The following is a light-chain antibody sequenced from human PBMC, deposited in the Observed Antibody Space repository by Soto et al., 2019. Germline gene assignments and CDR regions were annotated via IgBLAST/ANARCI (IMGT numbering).Light chain of an antibody. J-gene: IGKJ2*01. CDR3: QQYDRSLYT. CDR1: QSVSNTY. V-gene: IGKV3-20*01. Sequence: EIVLTQSPGTLSLSPGERATLSCRASQSVSNTYLAWYQQKPGQAPRLLIYSASTRATGIPDRFSGSGSGTDFTLTISRLEPEDFAVYYCQQYDRSLYTFGQGTKLEIK. CDR2: SAS.